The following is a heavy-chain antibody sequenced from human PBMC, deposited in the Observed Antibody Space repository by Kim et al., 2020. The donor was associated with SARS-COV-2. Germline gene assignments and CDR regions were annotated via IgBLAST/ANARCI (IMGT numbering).Heavy chain of an antibody. Sequence: GGSLRLSCAASGFTFSSYAMHWVRQAPGKGLEWVAVISYDGSNKYYADSVKGRFTISRDNSKNTLYLQMNSLRAEDTAVYYCARDRSARYHEYWSCYRPYHYADGMDVWGQGTPVTVSS. CDR2: ISYDGSNK. CDR3: ARDRSARYHEYWSCYRPYHYADGMDV. V-gene: IGHV3-30-3*01. D-gene: IGHD3-3*01. CDR1: GFTFSSYA. J-gene: IGHJ6*02.